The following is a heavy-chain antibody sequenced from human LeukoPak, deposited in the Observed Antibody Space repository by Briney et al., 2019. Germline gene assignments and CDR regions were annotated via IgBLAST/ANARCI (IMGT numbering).Heavy chain of an antibody. D-gene: IGHD2-15*01. Sequence: PSETLSMTCTDSGGSMSSYYWSCIRQPPGKALAWIGYIYYSGSTSYNPSLESRVTISVDTSKNQFSLKLSSVTAADTAVYYCARVPKGSGYSGYFDYWGQGTLVTVSS. CDR2: IYYSGST. V-gene: IGHV4-59*01. J-gene: IGHJ4*02. CDR1: GGSMSSYY. CDR3: ARVPKGSGYSGYFDY.